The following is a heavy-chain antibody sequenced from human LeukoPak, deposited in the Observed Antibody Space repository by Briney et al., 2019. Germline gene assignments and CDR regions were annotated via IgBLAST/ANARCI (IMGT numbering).Heavy chain of an antibody. Sequence: KASETLSLTCAVSGGSVSSGSYYWSWIRQPPGKGLEWIGYIYYSGSTNYNPSLKSRVTISVDTSKNQFSLKLSSVTAADTAVYYCARDWRYYDSSGYAIGYFDLWGRGTLVTVSS. CDR2: IYYSGST. CDR1: GGSVSSGSYY. J-gene: IGHJ2*01. D-gene: IGHD3-22*01. V-gene: IGHV4-61*01. CDR3: ARDWRYYDSSGYAIGYFDL.